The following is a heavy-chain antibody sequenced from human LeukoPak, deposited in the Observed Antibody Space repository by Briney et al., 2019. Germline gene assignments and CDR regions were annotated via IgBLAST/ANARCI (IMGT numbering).Heavy chain of an antibody. J-gene: IGHJ5*02. CDR1: GFTFSSYA. Sequence: GGTLRLSCAASGFTFSSYAMSWVRQAPGKGLEWVSAISGSGGSTYYADSVKGRFTISRDNSKNTLYLQMNSLRAEDTAVYYCAKGLPGAAAGRDWFDPWGQGTLVTVSS. D-gene: IGHD6-13*01. CDR3: AKGLPGAAAGRDWFDP. V-gene: IGHV3-23*01. CDR2: ISGSGGST.